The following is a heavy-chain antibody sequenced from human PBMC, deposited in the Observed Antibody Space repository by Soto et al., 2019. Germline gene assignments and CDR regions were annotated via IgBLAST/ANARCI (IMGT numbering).Heavy chain of an antibody. CDR3: AREGPHIVVVVAATPTKNWFDP. J-gene: IGHJ5*02. CDR2: INHSGST. D-gene: IGHD2-15*01. Sequence: SETLSLTCAVYGGSFSGYYWSWIRQPPGKGLEWIGEINHSGSTNYNPSLKSRVTISVDTSKNQFSLNLSSVTAADTAVYYCAREGPHIVVVVAATPTKNWFDPWGQGTLVTVSS. V-gene: IGHV4-34*01. CDR1: GGSFSGYY.